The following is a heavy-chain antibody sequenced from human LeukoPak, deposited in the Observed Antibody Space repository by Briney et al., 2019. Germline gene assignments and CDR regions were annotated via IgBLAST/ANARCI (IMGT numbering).Heavy chain of an antibody. V-gene: IGHV1-2*02. Sequence: GASVKVSCKASGYTFTGYYMHWVRQAPGQGLEWMGWINPNSGGTNYAQKFQGRVTMTRDTSISTAYMELSRLRSDDTAVYYCARDRGITMVRGVIKGPDYWGQGTLVTVSS. J-gene: IGHJ4*02. CDR3: ARDRGITMVRGVIKGPDY. CDR1: GYTFTGYY. CDR2: INPNSGGT. D-gene: IGHD3-10*01.